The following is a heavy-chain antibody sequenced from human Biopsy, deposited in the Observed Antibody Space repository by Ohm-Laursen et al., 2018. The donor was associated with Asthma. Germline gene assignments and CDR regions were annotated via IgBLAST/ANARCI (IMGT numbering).Heavy chain of an antibody. V-gene: IGHV1-24*01. CDR3: TSYFPKYFVRYNFQF. CDR2: HDHEEGGT. CDR1: GYSLTDLS. Sequence: SVKVSCKISGYSLTDLSMHWVRQDPGQGPEWMGGHDHEEGGTVKARRFQGRVTMTEYTSTDTAYMELSSLSSDDTAVYYCTSYFPKYFVRYNFQFWGQGTLVTVSS. J-gene: IGHJ4*02. D-gene: IGHD2/OR15-2a*01.